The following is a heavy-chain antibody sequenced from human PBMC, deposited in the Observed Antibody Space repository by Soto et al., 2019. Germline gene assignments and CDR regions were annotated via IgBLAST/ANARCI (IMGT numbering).Heavy chain of an antibody. Sequence: PGGSLRLSLAASAFTFSDYYMSLIRQAPGKGLEWVSYISSSSSYTDYADSVKVRFTISRDNAKNSLYLQMNSLRAEDPAVYYCAALRVLASRGPLEGWGQGTTVTVSS. CDR2: ISSSSSYT. J-gene: IGHJ6*02. CDR3: AALRVLASRGPLEG. D-gene: IGHD3-3*01. CDR1: AFTFSDYY. V-gene: IGHV3-11*06.